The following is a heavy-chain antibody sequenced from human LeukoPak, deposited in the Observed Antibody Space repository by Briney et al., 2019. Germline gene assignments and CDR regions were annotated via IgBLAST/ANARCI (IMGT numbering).Heavy chain of an antibody. D-gene: IGHD4-17*01. CDR1: GFAITTCS. CDR2: ISSSTI. Sequence: GGSLRLSCAAAGFAITTCSLIWVLQAPGKGLEWVSHISSSTIYYADSVKGRFTISRDNAKNSLYLQMNSLRAEGTAVYYCARDGGALGDYGVPSYLDYWGQGTLVTVSS. J-gene: IGHJ4*02. V-gene: IGHV3-48*01. CDR3: ARDGGALGDYGVPSYLDY.